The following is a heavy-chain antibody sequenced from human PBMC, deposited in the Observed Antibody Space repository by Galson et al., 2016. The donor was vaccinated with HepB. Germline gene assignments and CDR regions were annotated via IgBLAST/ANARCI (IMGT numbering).Heavy chain of an antibody. Sequence: SLRLSCAASGFTFNTFDMYWIRQAPGKGLEWVANIKQDGSKKYYVDYVKGRFTISRDNANNSVFLQMNSLRAEDMAIYYCARDRGGEIIRGFDYWGQGTLVTVAS. CDR3: ARDRGGEIIRGFDY. D-gene: IGHD3-10*01. CDR2: IKQDGSKK. J-gene: IGHJ4*02. V-gene: IGHV3-7*01. CDR1: GFTFNTFD.